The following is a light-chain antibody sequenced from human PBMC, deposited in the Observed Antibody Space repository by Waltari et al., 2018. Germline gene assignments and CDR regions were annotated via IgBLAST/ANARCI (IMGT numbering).Light chain of an antibody. Sequence: EIVLTQSPATLSLSPGERATLSCRAGQSVSSYLAWYQQKPGQAPRLLIYEASDRATGIPARFSGSGAGTEFTLTISSLEPEDFAVYYCQQRSTWPLTFGGGTKVEIK. CDR2: EAS. CDR1: QSVSSY. V-gene: IGKV3-11*01. J-gene: IGKJ4*01. CDR3: QQRSTWPLT.